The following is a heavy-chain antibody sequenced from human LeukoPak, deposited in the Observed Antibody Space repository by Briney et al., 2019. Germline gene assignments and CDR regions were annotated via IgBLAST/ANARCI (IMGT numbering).Heavy chain of an antibody. V-gene: IGHV4-30-2*01. CDR3: AINDYGDYSFDY. CDR2: IYHSGST. D-gene: IGHD4-17*01. Sequence: SETLSLTCAVSGGSISSGGYSWSWIRQPPGKGLEWIGYIYHSGSTYYNPSLKSRVTISVDTSKNQFSLKLSSVTAADTAVYYCAINDYGDYSFDYWGQGTLVTVSS. CDR1: GGSISSGGYS. J-gene: IGHJ4*02.